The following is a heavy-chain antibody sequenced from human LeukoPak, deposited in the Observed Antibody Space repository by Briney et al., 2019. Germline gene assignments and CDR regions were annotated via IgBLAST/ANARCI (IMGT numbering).Heavy chain of an antibody. J-gene: IGHJ4*02. CDR1: GFTFSSYA. CDR3: ARDKADSSGYYYYYYFDY. CDR2: ISYDGSNK. V-gene: IGHV3-30*04. Sequence: GGSLRLSCAASGFTFSSYAMHWVRQAPGKGLEWVAVISYDGSNKYYADSVKGRFTISRDNSKNTLYLQMNSLRAEDTAVYYCARDKADSSGYYYYYYFDYWGQGTLVTVSP. D-gene: IGHD3-22*01.